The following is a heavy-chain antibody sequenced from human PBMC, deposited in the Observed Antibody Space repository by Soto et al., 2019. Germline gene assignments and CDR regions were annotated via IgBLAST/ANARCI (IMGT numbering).Heavy chain of an antibody. CDR1: GGSISSGGYY. CDR3: ARIGRETYYYGSGSYPAVDY. J-gene: IGHJ4*02. V-gene: IGHV4-31*03. D-gene: IGHD3-10*01. CDR2: IYYSGST. Sequence: QVQLQESGPGLVKPSQTLSLTCPVSGGSISSGGYYWSWIRQHPGKGLEWIGYIYYSGSTYYNTSLKSRVTISVDTSKNEFSLKLSSVTAADTAVYYCARIGRETYYYGSGSYPAVDYWGQGTLVTVSS.